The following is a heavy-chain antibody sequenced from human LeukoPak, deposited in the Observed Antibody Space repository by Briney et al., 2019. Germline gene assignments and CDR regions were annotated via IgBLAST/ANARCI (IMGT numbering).Heavy chain of an antibody. CDR3: ARSSQVVPAAHYYYYYMDV. Sequence: SETLSLTCTVSGGSISSYYWSWIRQPAGKGLEWIGRIYTSGSTNYNPSLKSRVTMSVDTSKNQFSLKLSSVTAADTAVYYCARSSQVVPAAHYYYYYMDVWGKGTTVTVSS. CDR2: IYTSGST. J-gene: IGHJ6*03. D-gene: IGHD2-2*01. CDR1: GGSISSYY. V-gene: IGHV4-4*07.